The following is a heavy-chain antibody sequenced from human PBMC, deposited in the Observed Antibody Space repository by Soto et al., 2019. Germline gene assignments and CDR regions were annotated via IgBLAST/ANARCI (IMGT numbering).Heavy chain of an antibody. Sequence: SETLSLTCTVSGGSISSHYWSWIRQPPGKGLEWIGYIYYSGSTNYNPSLKSRVTISVDTSKNQFSLSLDSVTAADTAVYFCARAHAPTLPFDYWGLGTLVTVSS. CDR3: ARAHAPTLPFDY. J-gene: IGHJ4*01. V-gene: IGHV4-59*11. CDR2: IYYSGST. D-gene: IGHD2-15*01. CDR1: GGSISSHY.